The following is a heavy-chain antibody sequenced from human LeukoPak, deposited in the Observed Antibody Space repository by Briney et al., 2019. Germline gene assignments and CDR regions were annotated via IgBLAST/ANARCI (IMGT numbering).Heavy chain of an antibody. V-gene: IGHV3-9*01. CDR1: GFTFDDYV. D-gene: IGHD4-17*01. CDR2: ISWNSGNI. CDR3: AKGRATVDAFDI. Sequence: GRSLRLSCAASGFTFDDYVMHWVRQGPGKGLEWVSSISWNSGNIGYADSVKGRFTISRDNAKNSLFLQMNSLRAEDTALYYCAKGRATVDAFDIWGQGTMVSVSS. J-gene: IGHJ3*02.